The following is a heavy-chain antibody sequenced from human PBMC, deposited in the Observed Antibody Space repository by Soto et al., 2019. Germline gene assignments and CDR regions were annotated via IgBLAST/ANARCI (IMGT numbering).Heavy chain of an antibody. CDR2: INAGNGDT. CDR3: ARGKRYFDLLSSFDY. D-gene: IGHD3-9*01. V-gene: IGHV1-3*01. Sequence: ASVKVSCKASGYTFTNYAIHWVRQAPGQRLEWMGWINAGNGDTKFSQKIQGRVTITRDTSASVVYMELSSLTSEDTAVYYCARGKRYFDLLSSFDYWGQGTPVTVSS. CDR1: GYTFTNYA. J-gene: IGHJ4*02.